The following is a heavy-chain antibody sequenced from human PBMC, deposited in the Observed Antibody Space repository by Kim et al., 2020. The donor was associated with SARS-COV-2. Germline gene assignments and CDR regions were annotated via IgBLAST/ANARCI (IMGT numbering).Heavy chain of an antibody. J-gene: IGHJ3*02. CDR1: GGSISSYY. CDR2: IYYSGST. D-gene: IGHD2-15*01. V-gene: IGHV4-59*01. CDR3: ARVSMLSWGVAAILEDAFDI. Sequence: SETLSLTCTVSGGSISSYYWSWIRQPPGKGLEWIGYIYYSGSTNYNPSLKSRVTISVDTSKNQFSLKLSSVTAADTAVYYCARVSMLSWGVAAILEDAFDIWGQGTMVTVSS.